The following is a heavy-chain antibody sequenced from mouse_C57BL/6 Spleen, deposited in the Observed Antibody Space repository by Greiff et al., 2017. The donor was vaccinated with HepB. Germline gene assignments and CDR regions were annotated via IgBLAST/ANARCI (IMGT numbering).Heavy chain of an antibody. Sequence: VQLQQPGAELVRPGTSVKLSCKASGYNFTSYWMHWVKQRPGQGLEWIGVIDPSDSYTNYNQKFKGKATLTVDTSSSTAYMQLSSLTSEDSAVYYCARMENDVYWFAYWGQGTLVTVSA. CDR1: GYNFTSYW. D-gene: IGHD2-3*01. J-gene: IGHJ3*01. V-gene: IGHV1-59*01. CDR2: IDPSDSYT. CDR3: ARMENDVYWFAY.